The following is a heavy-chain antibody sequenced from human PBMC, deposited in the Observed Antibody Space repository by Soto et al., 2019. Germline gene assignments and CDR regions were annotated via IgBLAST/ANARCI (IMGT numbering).Heavy chain of an antibody. CDR2: IVPIFRTA. CDR1: GDTFSNYV. CDR3: ARETSAPGTFREDASDI. D-gene: IGHD6-13*01. Sequence: QVQLVQSGAEVKKPGSSVKVACKVSGDTFSNYVINWVRQAPGQGLEWMGAIVPIFRTANYAQKFQGRVTITADEFTITAYMELSGLRSDDTATYYCARETSAPGTFREDASDIWDQGTLVTVSS. V-gene: IGHV1-69*12. J-gene: IGHJ3*02.